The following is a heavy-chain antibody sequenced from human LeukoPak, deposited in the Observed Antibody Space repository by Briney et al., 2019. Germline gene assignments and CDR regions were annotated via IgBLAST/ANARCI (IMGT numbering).Heavy chain of an antibody. J-gene: IGHJ5*02. CDR1: GGSISSYY. CDR2: IYYSGSI. D-gene: IGHD3-9*01. Sequence: PSETLSLTCTVSGGSISSYYWSWIRQPPGKGLEWIGYIYYSGSINYNPSLKSRVTISVDTSKNQFSLKLSSVTAADTAVYYCARVLRYFDWLSYNWFDPWGQGTLVTVSS. CDR3: ARVLRYFDWLSYNWFDP. V-gene: IGHV4-59*01.